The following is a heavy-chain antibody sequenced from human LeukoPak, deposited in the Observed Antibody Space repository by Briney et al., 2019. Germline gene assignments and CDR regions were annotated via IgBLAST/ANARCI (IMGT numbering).Heavy chain of an antibody. V-gene: IGHV3-30*18. Sequence: PGGSLRLSCAASGFTFSSYGMHWVRQAPGRGLEWVAVISYDGSNKYYADSVKGRFTISRDNSKNTLYLQMNSLRAEDTAVYYCAKRTSGSSWYSSDYWGQGTLVTVSS. CDR3: AKRTSGSSWYSSDY. J-gene: IGHJ4*02. CDR1: GFTFSSYG. D-gene: IGHD6-13*01. CDR2: ISYDGSNK.